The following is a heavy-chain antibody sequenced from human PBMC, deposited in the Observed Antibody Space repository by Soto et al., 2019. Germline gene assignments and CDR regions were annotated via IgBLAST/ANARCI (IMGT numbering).Heavy chain of an antibody. V-gene: IGHV3-11*01. J-gene: IGHJ4*02. D-gene: IGHD2-21*02. CDR2: ISSNGDT. CDR3: ARYCTLTSVNCYHAY. CDR1: GFTFSDYY. Sequence: QVQLVESGGGLVKPGGSLRLSCAASGFTFSDYYMSWIRQAPGKGLEWVAYISSNGDTDYADSVKGRFTISRDNAKNSVSLQMNSLRAEDTAVYYCARYCTLTSVNCYHAYWGQGTLVTVSS.